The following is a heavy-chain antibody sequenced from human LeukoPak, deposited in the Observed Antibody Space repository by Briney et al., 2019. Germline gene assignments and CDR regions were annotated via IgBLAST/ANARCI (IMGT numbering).Heavy chain of an antibody. CDR1: GGSISSSSYY. J-gene: IGHJ3*02. D-gene: IGHD5-18*01. V-gene: IGHV4-39*01. CDR2: IYYSGST. Sequence: SETLSLTCTVSGGSISSSSYYWGWIRQPPGKGLEWIGSIYYSGSTYYNPSLKSRVTISVDTSKNQFSLKLSSVTAADTAVYYCARARGYSYGTDAFDIWGQGTMVTVSS. CDR3: ARARGYSYGTDAFDI.